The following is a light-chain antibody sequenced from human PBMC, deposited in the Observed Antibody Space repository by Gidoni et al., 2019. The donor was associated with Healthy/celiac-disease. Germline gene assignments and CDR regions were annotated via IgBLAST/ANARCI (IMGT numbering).Light chain of an antibody. CDR3: QQRSNWPLT. V-gene: IGKV3-11*01. CDR1: QSVSSY. CDR2: DAS. Sequence: EIVLTPSPATLSLSPGERATLSCRASQSVSSYLAWDQQKPGQAPRLLIDDASNRATGIPARVSGSGSGTDFTLTISSLEPEDVAVYYCQQRSNWPLTFXGXTKVXIK. J-gene: IGKJ4*01.